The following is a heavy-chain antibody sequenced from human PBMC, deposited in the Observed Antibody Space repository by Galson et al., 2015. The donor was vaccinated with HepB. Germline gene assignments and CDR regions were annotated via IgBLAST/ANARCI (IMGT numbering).Heavy chain of an antibody. D-gene: IGHD6-19*01. CDR3: AREDIAVAGDDAFDI. V-gene: IGHV3-33*08. CDR2: IWYDGSNK. CDR1: GFTFSSYG. Sequence: SLRLSCAASGFTFSSYGMHWVRQAPGKGLEWVAVIWYDGSNKYYADSVKGRFTISRDNSKNTLYLQMNSLRAEDTAVYYCAREDIAVAGDDAFDIWGQGTMVTVSS. J-gene: IGHJ3*02.